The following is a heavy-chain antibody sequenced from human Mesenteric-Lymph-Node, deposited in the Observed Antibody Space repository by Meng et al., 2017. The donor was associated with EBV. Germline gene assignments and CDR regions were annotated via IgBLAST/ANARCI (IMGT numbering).Heavy chain of an antibody. CDR3: ARFGWGDAFDI. D-gene: IGHD3-16*01. V-gene: IGHV4-39*01. CDR2: IYYSGST. J-gene: IGHJ3*02. Sequence: QLAQEEAGPRLGTPSDPLSLPCTAPGGSISSSSYYWGWLRQPPGKGLEWIGSIYYSGSTYYNPSLKSRVTISVDTSKNQFSLKLSSVTAADTAVYYCARFGWGDAFDIWGQGTMVTVSS. CDR1: GGSISSSSYY.